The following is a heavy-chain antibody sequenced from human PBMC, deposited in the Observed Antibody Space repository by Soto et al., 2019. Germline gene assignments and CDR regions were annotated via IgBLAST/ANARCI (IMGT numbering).Heavy chain of an antibody. Sequence: SETLSLTCAVYGGSFSGYYWSWIRQPPGKGLEWIGEINHSGSTNYNPSLKSRVTISVDTSKNQFSLKLSSLTAADTAVYYCARVGSWYSFEYWGQGTLVTVSS. CDR2: INHSGST. CDR3: ARVGSWYSFEY. D-gene: IGHD6-13*01. CDR1: GGSFSGYY. J-gene: IGHJ4*02. V-gene: IGHV4-34*01.